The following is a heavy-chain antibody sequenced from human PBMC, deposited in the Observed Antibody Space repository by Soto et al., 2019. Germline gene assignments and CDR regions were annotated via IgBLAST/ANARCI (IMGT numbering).Heavy chain of an antibody. CDR1: GFTFSSYE. D-gene: IGHD3-3*01. V-gene: IGHV3-48*03. CDR2: ISSSGSTI. CDR3: ARVPIVRYDFWSGYQLYYYYGMDV. Sequence: EVQLVESGGGLVQPGGSLRLSCAASGFTFSSYEMNWVPQAPGKGLEWVSYISSSGSTIYYADSVKGRFTISRDNAKNSLYLQMNSLRAEDTAVYYCARVPIVRYDFWSGYQLYYYYGMDVWGQGTTVTVSS. J-gene: IGHJ6*02.